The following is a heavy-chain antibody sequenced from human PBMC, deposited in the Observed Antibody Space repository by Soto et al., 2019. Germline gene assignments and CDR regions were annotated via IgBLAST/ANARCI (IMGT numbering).Heavy chain of an antibody. CDR1: GGSISRSTYY. V-gene: IGHV4-39*01. CDR3: ARQVPAAIRLGWFDP. CDR2: IYYSGST. D-gene: IGHD2-2*02. J-gene: IGHJ5*02. Sequence: SETLSLTCTVSGGSISRSTYYWGWIRQPPGKGLEWIGSIYYSGSTYYRPSLKSRVTISVDTSKNQFSLKLSSVTAADTAVYYCARQVPAAIRLGWFDPWGQGTLVTVSS.